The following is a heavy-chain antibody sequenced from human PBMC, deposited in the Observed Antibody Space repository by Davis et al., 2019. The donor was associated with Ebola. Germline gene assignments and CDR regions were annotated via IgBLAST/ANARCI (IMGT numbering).Heavy chain of an antibody. CDR3: TRGYSPKCRTGDCVNDF. V-gene: IGHV1-18*01. Sequence: ASVKVSCKASGYTFTSYGISWVRQAPGQGLEWMGWISAYNGNTNYAQKLQGRVTMTTGTSTSTAYMDLSSLTPDDTAVYYCTRGYSPKCRTGDCVNDFWGQGTLVTVSS. J-gene: IGHJ4*02. CDR2: ISAYNGNT. CDR1: GYTFTSYG. D-gene: IGHD2-21*02.